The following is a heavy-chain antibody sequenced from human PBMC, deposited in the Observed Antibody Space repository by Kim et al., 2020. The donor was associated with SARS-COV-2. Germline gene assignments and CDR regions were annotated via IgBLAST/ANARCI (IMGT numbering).Heavy chain of an antibody. Sequence: TISRDNSKNTLYLQMNSLRAEDTAVYYCARGDRGGLGKIAAAGTMMYFDYWGQGTLVTVSS. D-gene: IGHD6-13*01. V-gene: IGHV3-30*07. J-gene: IGHJ4*02. CDR3: ARGDRGGLGKIAAAGTMMYFDY.